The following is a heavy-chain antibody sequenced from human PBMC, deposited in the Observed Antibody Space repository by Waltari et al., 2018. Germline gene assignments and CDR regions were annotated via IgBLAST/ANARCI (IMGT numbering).Heavy chain of an antibody. D-gene: IGHD6-19*01. CDR1: GFTFSSYA. Sequence: EVQLLESGGGLVQPGGSLRLSCAASGFTFSSYAMSWVRQAPGKGLVWVSAISGSGGSTYYADSVKGRFTISRDNSKNTLYLQMNSLRAEDTAVYYCAKGGSGWYTYFDYWGQGTLVTVSS. CDR2: ISGSGGST. V-gene: IGHV3-23*01. CDR3: AKGGSGWYTYFDY. J-gene: IGHJ4*02.